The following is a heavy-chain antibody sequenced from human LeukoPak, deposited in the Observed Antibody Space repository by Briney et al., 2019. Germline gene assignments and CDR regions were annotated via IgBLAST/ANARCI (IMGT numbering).Heavy chain of an antibody. Sequence: GGSLRLSCAASGFTFSSYWMSWVRQAPGKGLEWVATIRSYSSYIYYVDSVKGRFTISRDDAKESLYLQMDSLRAEDTAVYFCARFSEVYYYVDVWGTGTTVTVSS. CDR2: IRSYSSYI. CDR1: GFTFSSYW. D-gene: IGHD2/OR15-2a*01. J-gene: IGHJ6*03. V-gene: IGHV3-21*01. CDR3: ARFSEVYYYVDV.